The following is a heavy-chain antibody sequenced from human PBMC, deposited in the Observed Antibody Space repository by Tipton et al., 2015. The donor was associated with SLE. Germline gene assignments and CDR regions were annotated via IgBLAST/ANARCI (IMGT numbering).Heavy chain of an antibody. D-gene: IGHD5-18*01. CDR1: GGSFSGYY. V-gene: IGHV4-34*01. CDR2: INHSGST. Sequence: TLSLTCAVYGGSFSGYYWSWIRQPPGKGLERIGEINHSGSTNYNPSLKSRVTISVDTSKNQFSLKLSSVTAADTAVHYCARRDTAMAPFGYWGQGTLVTVSS. CDR3: ARRDTAMAPFGY. J-gene: IGHJ4*02.